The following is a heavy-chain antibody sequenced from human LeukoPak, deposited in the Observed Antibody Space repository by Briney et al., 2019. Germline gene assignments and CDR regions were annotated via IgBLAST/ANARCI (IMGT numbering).Heavy chain of an antibody. CDR3: ARVVLDMVRGDSGGMDV. J-gene: IGHJ6*04. D-gene: IGHD3-10*01. CDR1: GYSISSGYY. V-gene: IGHV4-38-2*01. Sequence: SETLSLTCAASGYSISSGYYRGWRQQPPREGQEWRGSIYHSGSTYYDPSLKSRVTISVDTSKNKFYLKLSTLTAADTAVYYCARVVLDMVRGDSGGMDVLGEGTTVSVSS. CDR2: IYHSGST.